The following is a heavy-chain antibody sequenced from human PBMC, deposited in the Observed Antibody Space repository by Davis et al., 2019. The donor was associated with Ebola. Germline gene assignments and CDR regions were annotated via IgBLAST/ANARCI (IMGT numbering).Heavy chain of an antibody. D-gene: IGHD2-21*01. CDR2: MNPYSGHT. Sequence: AASVKVSCKASGYTFTSYDINWVRQASGQGLEWMGWMNPYSGHTGYVEKFKARVTMTRDSSTTTAYMELISLRLDDTAVYYCSRGYSPKCRTGDCVNDYWGQGTLVTVSS. J-gene: IGHJ4*02. CDR3: SRGYSPKCRTGDCVNDY. CDR1: GYTFTSYD. V-gene: IGHV1-8*01.